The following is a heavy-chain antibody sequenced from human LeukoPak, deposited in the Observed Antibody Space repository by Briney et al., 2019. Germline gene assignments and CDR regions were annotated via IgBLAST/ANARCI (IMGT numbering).Heavy chain of an antibody. V-gene: IGHV1-2*02. D-gene: IGHD2-2*01. CDR3: ARGDGRYCSSTSCPYDY. Sequence: ASVKVSCKASGYTFTGYYMHWVRQAPGQGLEWMGWTNPNSGGTNYAQKFQGRVTMTRDTSISTAYMELSRLRSDDTAVYYCARGDGRYCSSTSCPYDYWGQGTLVTVSS. J-gene: IGHJ4*02. CDR2: TNPNSGGT. CDR1: GYTFTGYY.